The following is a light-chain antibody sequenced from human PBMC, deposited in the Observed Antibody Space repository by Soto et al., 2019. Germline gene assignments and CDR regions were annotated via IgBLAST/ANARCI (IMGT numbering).Light chain of an antibody. Sequence: EIVMTQSPATLSVSPGERATLSCRASQSVSSNLAWYQQKPGQAPRLLIYGASTRATGIPARFSGSGSGTEFALTISSLQSEDFAVYYCQHYNNWPPFTFGHGTKLDIK. V-gene: IGKV3-15*01. CDR2: GAS. CDR1: QSVSSN. CDR3: QHYNNWPPFT. J-gene: IGKJ3*01.